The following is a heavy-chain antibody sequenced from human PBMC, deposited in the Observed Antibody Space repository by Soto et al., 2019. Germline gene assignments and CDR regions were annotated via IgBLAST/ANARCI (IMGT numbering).Heavy chain of an antibody. CDR2: INHSGST. D-gene: IGHD3-3*01. Sequence: SGSMSLTSASYGGCVSGYYWTWFRQPPGKGLEWIGEINHSGSTNYNPSLKSRVTISVDTSKNQFSLKLSSVTAADTAVYYCARGRSGGRYYDFWSGSNYHYYYGMDVWGQGATVTVSS. CDR1: GGCVSGYY. J-gene: IGHJ6*02. V-gene: IGHV4-34*01. CDR3: ARGRSGGRYYDFWSGSNYHYYYGMDV.